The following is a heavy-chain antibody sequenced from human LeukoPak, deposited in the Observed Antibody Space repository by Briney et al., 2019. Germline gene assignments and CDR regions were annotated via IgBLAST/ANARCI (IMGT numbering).Heavy chain of an antibody. D-gene: IGHD1-14*01. J-gene: IGHJ6*02. CDR2: INHSGST. CDR3: ARVPDNYYYYGMDV. V-gene: IGHV4-34*01. Sequence: SETLSLTCAVYGGSFSGYYWSWIRQPPGKGLEWIGEINHSGSTNYNPSLKSRVTISVDTSKNQFSLKLSSVTAAETAVYYCARVPDNYYYYGMDVWGQGTTVTVSS. CDR1: GGSFSGYY.